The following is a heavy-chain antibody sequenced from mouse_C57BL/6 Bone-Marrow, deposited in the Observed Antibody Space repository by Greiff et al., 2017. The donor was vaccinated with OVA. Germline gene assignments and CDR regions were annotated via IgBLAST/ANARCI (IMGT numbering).Heavy chain of an antibody. CDR3: ARDLYYYGSSYGAMDY. J-gene: IGHJ4*01. V-gene: IGHV7-1*01. D-gene: IGHD1-1*01. CDR2: SRNKANDYTT. CDR1: GFTFSDFY. Sequence: EVKVVESGGGLVQSGRSLRLSCATSGFTFSDFYMEWVRQAPGKGLEWIAASRNKANDYTTEYSASVKGRFIVSRDTSQSILYLQMNALRAEDTAIYYCARDLYYYGSSYGAMDYWGQGTSVTVSS.